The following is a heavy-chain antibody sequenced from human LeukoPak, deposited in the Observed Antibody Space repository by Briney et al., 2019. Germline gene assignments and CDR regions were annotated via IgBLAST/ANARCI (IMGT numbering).Heavy chain of an antibody. J-gene: IGHJ4*02. D-gene: IGHD4-17*01. CDR3: ARSPPPGLDYGDYFDY. Sequence: PLETLSLTCTVSGGSVSSGSYYWSWIRQPPGKGLEWIGYIYYSGSTNYNPSLKRRVTISVDTSKNQFSLKLNSVTAADTAVYYCARSPPPGLDYGDYFDYWGQGTLVTVSS. CDR2: IYYSGST. CDR1: GGSVSSGSYY. V-gene: IGHV4-61*01.